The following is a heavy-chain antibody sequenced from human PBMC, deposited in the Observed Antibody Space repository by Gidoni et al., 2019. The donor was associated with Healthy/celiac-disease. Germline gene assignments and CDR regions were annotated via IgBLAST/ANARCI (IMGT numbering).Heavy chain of an antibody. CDR3: TLQDSRITMVRGVSPWYFDL. V-gene: IGHV3-15*01. D-gene: IGHD3-10*01. J-gene: IGHJ2*01. CDR2: IKSKTDGGTT. Sequence: EVQLVESGGGWVKPGGSLRLSCAASGFTFSNACMSWVRQGPGKVLGVVGRIKSKTDGGTTDYAAPVRGRFTISRDYSKHTLYLQRNSLKTEDTAVYYCTLQDSRITMVRGVSPWYFDLWGRGTLVTVSS. CDR1: GFTFSNAC.